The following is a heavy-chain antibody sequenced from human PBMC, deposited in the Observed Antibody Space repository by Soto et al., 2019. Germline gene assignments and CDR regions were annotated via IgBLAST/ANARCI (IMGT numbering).Heavy chain of an antibody. V-gene: IGHV4-59*08. J-gene: IGHJ5*02. CDR3: ARLLYGSGSWFDP. Sequence: PSETLSLTCTVSGGSISSYYWSWIRQPPGKGLEWIGYIYYSGSTNYNPSLKSRVTISVDTSKNQFSLKLSSVTAAGTAVYYCARLLYGSGSWFDPWGQGTLVTVSS. CDR2: IYYSGST. CDR1: GGSISSYY. D-gene: IGHD3-10*01.